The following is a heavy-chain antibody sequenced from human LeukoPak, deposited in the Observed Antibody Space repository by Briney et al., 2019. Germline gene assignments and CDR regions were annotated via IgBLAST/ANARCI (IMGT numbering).Heavy chain of an antibody. CDR2: ISHTGLT. Sequence: PSETLSLTCAVYGGSFSGYYWTLIRRTPGKGLEWIGEISHTGLTGSNPSLKSRVTIFVDSSKKQFSLRMTSVTAADTGIYYCARVPDITARPCDTWGPGTLVTVSS. J-gene: IGHJ5*02. CDR1: GGSFSGYY. V-gene: IGHV4-34*01. CDR3: ARVPDITARPCDT. D-gene: IGHD1-1*01.